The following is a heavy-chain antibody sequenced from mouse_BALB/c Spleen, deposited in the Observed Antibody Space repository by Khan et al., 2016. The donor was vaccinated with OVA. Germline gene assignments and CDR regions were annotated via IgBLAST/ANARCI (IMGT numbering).Heavy chain of an antibody. D-gene: IGHD4-1*01. CDR2: ISSDGSYT. CDR1: GFTFSAYG. J-gene: IGHJ3*01. V-gene: IGHV5-6*01. Sequence: EVELVESGGDLVRPGGSLKLSCAASGFTFSAYGMSWVRQSPDKRLEWVATISSDGSYTYYPDSLQGRFTISRDNDKSTLYLPMHILESEDTVMYYCASRLSGSFDYWGQGTLVTVSA. CDR3: ASRLSGSFDY.